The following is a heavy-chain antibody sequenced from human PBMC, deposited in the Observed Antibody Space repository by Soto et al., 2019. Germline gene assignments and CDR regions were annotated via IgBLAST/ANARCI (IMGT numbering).Heavy chain of an antibody. CDR3: ARLTTRYYYGMDV. CDR2: IYPGDSDT. J-gene: IGHJ6*02. D-gene: IGHD3-3*01. V-gene: IGHV5-51*01. CDR1: GYSFTSYW. Sequence: GASLKISCKGSGYSFTSYWIGWVRQMPGKGLEWMGIIYPGDSDTRYSPAFQGQVTISADKSISTAYLQWSSLKASDTAMYYCARLTTRYYYGMDVWGQGTTVTVSS.